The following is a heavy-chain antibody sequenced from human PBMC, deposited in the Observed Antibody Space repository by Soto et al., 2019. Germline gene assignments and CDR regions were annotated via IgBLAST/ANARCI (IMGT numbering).Heavy chain of an antibody. CDR1: GFTFSRYS. V-gene: IGHV3-21*06. J-gene: IGHJ4*02. Sequence: PGGSLRLSCAASGFTFSRYSMNWVRQAPGKGLEWVSSISSTTNYIYYGDSMKGRFTISRDNGKNSRYLEIHSLRAEDTAVYYCASESEDRTSNFDYWGQGTLVTVSS. CDR2: ISSTTNYI. CDR3: ASESEDRTSNFDY.